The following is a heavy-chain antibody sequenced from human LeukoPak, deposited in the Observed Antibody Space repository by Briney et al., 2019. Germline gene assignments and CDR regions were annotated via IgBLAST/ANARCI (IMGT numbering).Heavy chain of an antibody. D-gene: IGHD5-18*01. V-gene: IGHV1-3*01. CDR1: GYIFSSYT. J-gene: IGHJ4*02. CDR2: INVANGNA. Sequence: ASVKVSCKASGYIFSSYTIHWVRQAPGQRPEWMGWINVANGNAKYSQNFQGRVTITRDTSASTAYLELSSLRSEDTAVIYCARDKYSHGYKDSFDYWGQGTLVSVSS. CDR3: ARDKYSHGYKDSFDY.